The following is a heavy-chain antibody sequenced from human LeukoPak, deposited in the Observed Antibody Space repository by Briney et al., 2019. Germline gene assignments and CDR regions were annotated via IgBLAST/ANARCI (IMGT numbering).Heavy chain of an antibody. J-gene: IGHJ3*02. Sequence: SETLSLTCAVSGDSISSSNWWSWVRQPPGKGLEWIGEIYHSGSTNYNPSLKSRVTMSVDTSKNQFSLKLSSVTAADTALYYCARHGGMVRGFSDAFDIWGQGTMVTVSS. V-gene: IGHV4-4*02. D-gene: IGHD3-10*01. CDR2: IYHSGST. CDR3: ARHGGMVRGFSDAFDI. CDR1: GDSISSSNW.